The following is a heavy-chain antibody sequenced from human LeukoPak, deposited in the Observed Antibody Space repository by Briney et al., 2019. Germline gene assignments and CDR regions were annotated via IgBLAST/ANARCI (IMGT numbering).Heavy chain of an antibody. CDR3: ARSPLLWFGELLYYFGY. CDR1: GGSISSYY. Sequence: SSETLSLTCTVSGGSISSYYWSWIRQPAGKGLEWIGRIYTSGSTNYNPSLKSRVTMSVDTSKNQFSLKLSSVTAADTAVYYCARSPLLWFGELLYYFGYWGQGTLVTVS. CDR2: IYTSGST. D-gene: IGHD3-10*01. J-gene: IGHJ4*02. V-gene: IGHV4-4*07.